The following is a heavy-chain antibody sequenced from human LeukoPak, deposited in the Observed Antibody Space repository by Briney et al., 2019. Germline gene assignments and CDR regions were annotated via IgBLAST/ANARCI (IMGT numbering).Heavy chain of an antibody. CDR3: ARGRTFDN. CDR2: IYDRGST. V-gene: IGHV4-59*01. Sequence: SETLSLTCTGSGGSISSYYWSWIRQPPGKGLEWIGNIYDRGSTKYNPSLKSRVTISVDPSKNQFSLRLSSVTAADTAVYYCARGRTFDNWGQGTLVTVSS. CDR1: GGSISSYY. J-gene: IGHJ4*02.